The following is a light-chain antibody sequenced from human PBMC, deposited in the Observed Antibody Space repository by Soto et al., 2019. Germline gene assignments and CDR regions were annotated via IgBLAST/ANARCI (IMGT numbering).Light chain of an antibody. CDR2: EVT. V-gene: IGLV2-8*01. CDR3: CSYAASNNFYFV. CDR1: SSDVGGYNY. Sequence: QSALTQPPSASGSPGQSVTISCTGTSSDVGGYNYVSWYQQYPGRAPKLMIYEVTKRPSGVPDRFSGSKSGNTASLTVSGLHAEDDADYYCCSYAASNNFYFVFGGGTKVTVL. J-gene: IGLJ3*02.